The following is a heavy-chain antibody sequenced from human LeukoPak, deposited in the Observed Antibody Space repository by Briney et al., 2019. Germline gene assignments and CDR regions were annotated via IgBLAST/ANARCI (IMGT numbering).Heavy chain of an antibody. CDR3: ARETMYYYDSSGSSGPDY. J-gene: IGHJ4*02. Sequence: PGGSLRLSCAASGFTLSNYWMSWVRQARGKGLEWVANIKQDGSEKYYVDSVKGRFAISRDNAKNSLYLQMNSLRAEDTAVYYCARETMYYYDSSGSSGPDYWGQGTLVTVSS. CDR1: GFTLSNYW. V-gene: IGHV3-7*01. D-gene: IGHD3-22*01. CDR2: IKQDGSEK.